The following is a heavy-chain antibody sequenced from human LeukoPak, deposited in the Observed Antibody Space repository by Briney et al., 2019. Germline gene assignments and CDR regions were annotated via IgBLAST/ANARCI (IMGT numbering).Heavy chain of an antibody. J-gene: IGHJ5*01. V-gene: IGHV3-23*01. Sequence: GGSLRLSCAASGFTFSTYTMSWVRQAPGKGLEWVSAISASGGTTYYADSVKGRFTISRDNSKNTLYLQMNSLRAEDTAVYYCAKEPREYCSSTSCPNWFDSWGQGTLVTVSS. CDR3: AKEPREYCSSTSCPNWFDS. CDR2: ISASGGTT. D-gene: IGHD2-2*01. CDR1: GFTFSTYT.